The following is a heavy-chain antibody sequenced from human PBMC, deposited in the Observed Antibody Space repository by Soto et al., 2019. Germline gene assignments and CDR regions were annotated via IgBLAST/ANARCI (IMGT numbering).Heavy chain of an antibody. J-gene: IGHJ1*01. D-gene: IGHD4-17*01. V-gene: IGHV4-34*01. CDR1: AGSFSGYY. Sequence: QVQLQQWGAGLLKPSETLSLTCAVYAGSFSGYYWSWIRQTPGKGLEWIGEVNHIGITNYSPSLKSRVTISADISRNQFSLKLSSVTVADTAIYYCARKGALLIGDQGVYFQHWGQGTPVTVSS. CDR2: VNHIGIT. CDR3: ARKGALLIGDQGVYFQH.